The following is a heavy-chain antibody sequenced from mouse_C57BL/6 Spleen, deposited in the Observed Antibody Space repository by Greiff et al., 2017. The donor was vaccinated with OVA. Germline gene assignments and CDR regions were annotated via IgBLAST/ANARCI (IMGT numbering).Heavy chain of an antibody. CDR1: GYTFTDYE. J-gene: IGHJ2*01. Sequence: QVQLQQSGAELVRPGASVPLSCKASGYTFTDYEMHWVKQTPVHGLEWIGAIDPETGGTAYNQKFKGKAILTADKSSSTAYMELRSLTSEDSAVYYCTRGNPYYFDYWGQGTTLTVSS. CDR3: TRGNPYYFDY. CDR2: IDPETGGT. V-gene: IGHV1-15*01. D-gene: IGHD2-1*01.